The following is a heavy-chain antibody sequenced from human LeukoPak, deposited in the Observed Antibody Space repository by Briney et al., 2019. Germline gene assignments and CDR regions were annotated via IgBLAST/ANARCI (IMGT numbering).Heavy chain of an antibody. J-gene: IGHJ4*02. Sequence: ASVKVSCKASGYTFTSYYMHWVRQAPGQGPEWMGIINPSGGSTSYAQKFQGRVTMTRDTSTSTVYMELSSLRSEDTAVYYCARDLEMATITGFFDYWGQGTLVTVSS. CDR2: INPSGGST. D-gene: IGHD5-24*01. CDR3: ARDLEMATITGFFDY. CDR1: GYTFTSYY. V-gene: IGHV1-46*01.